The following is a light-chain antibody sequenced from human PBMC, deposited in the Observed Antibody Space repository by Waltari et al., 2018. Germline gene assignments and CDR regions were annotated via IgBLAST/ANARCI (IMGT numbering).Light chain of an antibody. CDR2: DAS. CDR1: QSVSSY. CDR3: QQRSNWP. V-gene: IGKV3-11*01. Sequence: EIVLTQSPATLSLSPGERATLSCRASQSVSSYLAWYQPKPGQAPRLLIYDASNRATGIPARFSGSGSGTDFTLTISSLEPEDFAVYYCQQRSNWPFGGGTKVEIK. J-gene: IGKJ4*01.